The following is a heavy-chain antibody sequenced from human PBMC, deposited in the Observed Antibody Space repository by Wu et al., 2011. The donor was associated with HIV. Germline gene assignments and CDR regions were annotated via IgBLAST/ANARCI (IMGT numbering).Heavy chain of an antibody. D-gene: IGHD4-17*01. CDR3: GRTIYGDMYSHHYMDV. J-gene: IGHJ6*03. CDR2: INPNSGGT. V-gene: IGHV1-2*02. Sequence: VQSGAEVKKPGASVKVSCKASGYTFIDYYMHWVRQAPGQGLEWMGWINPNSGGTNYAQKFQGRVTMTRDTSISTAHLELRSLRSEDTAVYYCGRTIYGDMYSHHYMDVWGKGTTVTVSS. CDR1: GYTFIDYY.